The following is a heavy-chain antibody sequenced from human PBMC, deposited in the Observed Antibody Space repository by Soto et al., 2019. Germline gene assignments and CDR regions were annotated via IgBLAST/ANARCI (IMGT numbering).Heavy chain of an antibody. D-gene: IGHD3-10*01. CDR1: GFTFSSYA. Sequence: EVQLLESGGGLVQPGGSLRLSCAASGFTFSSYAMSWVRQAPGKGLEWVSAISGSGGSTYYADSVKGLFTISRDNSKKPLYLQMNRLRAEDTAVYYCAKGPRYGSGSWGVLSDWGQGTLVTVSS. CDR2: ISGSGGST. J-gene: IGHJ4*02. CDR3: AKGPRYGSGSWGVLSD. V-gene: IGHV3-23*01.